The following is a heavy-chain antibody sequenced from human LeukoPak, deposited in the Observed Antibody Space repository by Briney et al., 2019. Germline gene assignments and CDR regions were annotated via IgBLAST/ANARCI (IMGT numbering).Heavy chain of an antibody. CDR3: ARVGGLYCGGDCYRFDY. CDR1: GYTFTSYY. J-gene: IGHJ4*02. Sequence: ASVKVSCKASGYTFTSYYMHWVRQAPGQGLEWMGIINPSGGSTSYAQKFQGRVTMTRDTSTSTVYMELSSLRSEDMAVYYCARVGGLYCGGDCYRFDYWGQGTLVTVSS. CDR2: INPSGGST. V-gene: IGHV1-46*01. D-gene: IGHD2-21*02.